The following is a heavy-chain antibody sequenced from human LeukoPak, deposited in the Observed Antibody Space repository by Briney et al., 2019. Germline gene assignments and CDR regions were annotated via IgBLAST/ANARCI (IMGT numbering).Heavy chain of an antibody. V-gene: IGHV1-8*03. CDR3: ARGSTVTTFYYYYMDV. J-gene: IGHJ6*03. CDR1: GYTFTSYD. D-gene: IGHD4-11*01. Sequence: SVKVSCKASGYTFTSYDINWVRQATAQGVEWMGWMNPNRGNTGYAQKFQGSVTITRNTSIRPAYMELSSLRSEDTAVYYCARGSTVTTFYYYYMDVWGKGATVTVSS. CDR2: MNPNRGNT.